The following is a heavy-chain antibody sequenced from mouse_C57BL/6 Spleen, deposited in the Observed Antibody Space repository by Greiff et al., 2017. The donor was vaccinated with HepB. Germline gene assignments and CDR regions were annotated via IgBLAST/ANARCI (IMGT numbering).Heavy chain of an antibody. Sequence: DVMLVESGGDLVKPGGSLKLSCAASGFTFSSYVMSWVRQTPDKRLEWVATISSGGSYTYYPDSVKGRFTISRDNAKNTLYLQMSSLKSEDTAMYYCARYAMDYWGQGTSVTVSS. CDR2: ISSGGSYT. J-gene: IGHJ4*01. CDR3: ARYAMDY. V-gene: IGHV5-6*02. CDR1: GFTFSSYV.